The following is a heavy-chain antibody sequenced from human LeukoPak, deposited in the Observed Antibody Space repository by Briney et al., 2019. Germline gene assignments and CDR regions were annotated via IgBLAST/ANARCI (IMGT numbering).Heavy chain of an antibody. V-gene: IGHV3-23*01. CDR3: AKQSLYDSSGHFHY. D-gene: IGHD3-22*01. Sequence: GGAVRFSCAASGFTFSSYAMTWVRQAPGKGLEWVSTITGSGGYTYYADSVKGRFTISRDNSKNTLFLRMNSLRAEDSAVYFCAKQSLYDSSGHFHYWGQGTLVTVST. CDR2: ITGSGGYT. CDR1: GFTFSSYA. J-gene: IGHJ4*02.